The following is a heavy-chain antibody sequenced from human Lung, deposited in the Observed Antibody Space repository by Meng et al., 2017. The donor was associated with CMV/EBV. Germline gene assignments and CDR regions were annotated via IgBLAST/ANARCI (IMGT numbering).Heavy chain of an antibody. D-gene: IGHD2-2*02. CDR2: IIPIFGIA. CDR3: ARDRTGDCSSTSCYNYYYYYGMDV. CDR1: GCTFSNYA. V-gene: IGHV1-69*05. J-gene: IGHJ6*04. Sequence: SVXVSXXASGCTFSNYAFSWVRQAPGQGLEWMGGIIPIFGIANYAQKFQGRVTIATDESTSTAYMELISLRPEDTAVYYCARDRTGDCSSTSCYNYYYYYGMDVWGEGXTVTVSS.